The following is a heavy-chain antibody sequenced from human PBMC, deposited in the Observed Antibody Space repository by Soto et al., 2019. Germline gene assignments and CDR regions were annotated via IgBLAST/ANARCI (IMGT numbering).Heavy chain of an antibody. V-gene: IGHV4-34*01. D-gene: IGHD5-12*01. CDR2: VNYSGTS. Sequence: SETLSLTSTVDGGSFSCYYWSCVRTTQGKGLEWIGEVNYSGTSNYKPSLKNRVTLSVDTSKKQFSLRLTSVTAADTGIYFCARVRGRAESAPSGMDLWGQGTTVPVSS. CDR3: ARVRGRAESAPSGMDL. CDR1: GGSFSCYY. J-gene: IGHJ6*02.